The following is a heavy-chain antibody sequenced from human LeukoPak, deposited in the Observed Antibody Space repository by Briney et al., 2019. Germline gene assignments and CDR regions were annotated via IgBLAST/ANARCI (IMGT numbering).Heavy chain of an antibody. CDR1: GASISSYY. J-gene: IGHJ5*02. CDR2: TYYSGST. V-gene: IGHV4-59*12. CDR3: ARDNEQWPPRGWFDP. D-gene: IGHD6-19*01. Sequence: SETLSLTCTVSGASISSYYWSWIRQTPGKGLEWIGYTYYSGSTNYNPSLKSRVIISVDTSKNQFSLKLSSVTAADTAVYYCARDNEQWPPRGWFDPWGQGTLVTVSS.